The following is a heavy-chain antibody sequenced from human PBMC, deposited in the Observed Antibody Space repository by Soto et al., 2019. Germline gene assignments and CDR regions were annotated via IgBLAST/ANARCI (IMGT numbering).Heavy chain of an antibody. V-gene: IGHV3-21*01. CDR1: GFTFSSYS. CDR3: ALYSSPNGMDV. D-gene: IGHD6-13*01. Sequence: EVQLVESGGGLVKPGGSLRLSCAASGFTFSSYSMSWVRQAPGKGLEWVSSISSSSSYIYYADSVKGRFTISRDNAKNSLYLQMNSLRAEDTAVYYCALYSSPNGMDVWGQGTTVTVSS. J-gene: IGHJ6*02. CDR2: ISSSSSYI.